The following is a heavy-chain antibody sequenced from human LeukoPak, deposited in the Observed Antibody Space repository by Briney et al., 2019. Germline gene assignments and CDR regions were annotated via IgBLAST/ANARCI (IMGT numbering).Heavy chain of an antibody. CDR1: GYTFRVYG. V-gene: IGHV1-18*01. D-gene: IGHD2-2*01. CDR3: ARGYCTSTNCLYYFDY. J-gene: IGHJ4*02. Sequence: ASVKVSCKASGYTFRVYGITWVRQAPGQGLEWMGWISAYNGETNYAQKFQGRLTMTTDTSTSTAHMELRSLRSDDTAVYYCARGYCTSTNCLYYFDYWGQGTLVTVSS. CDR2: ISAYNGET.